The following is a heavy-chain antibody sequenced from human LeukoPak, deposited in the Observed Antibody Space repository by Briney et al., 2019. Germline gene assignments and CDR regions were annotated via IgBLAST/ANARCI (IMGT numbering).Heavy chain of an antibody. J-gene: IGHJ4*02. V-gene: IGHV3-23*01. CDR1: GFTVSSYA. CDR3: AKAVRSAAGHFDY. CDR2: ISGSGGST. Sequence: PGGSMRLSCAASGFTVSSYAMSWVRQAPGKGLEWVSAISGSGGSTYYADSVKGRFTISRDNSKNTLYLQMNSLRAEDTAVYYCAKAVRSAAGHFDYWGQGTLVTVSS. D-gene: IGHD6-13*01.